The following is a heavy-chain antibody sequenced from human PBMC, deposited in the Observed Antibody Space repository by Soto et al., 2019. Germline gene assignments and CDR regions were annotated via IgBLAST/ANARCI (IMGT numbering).Heavy chain of an antibody. Sequence: EVQLVESGGGLVKPGGSLRLSCAASGFTFSSYSMNWVRQAPGKGLEWVSSISSSSSYIYYADSVKGRFTISRDNAKNSLYLQMNSLRAEDTAVYYCARENIAARPDDYYYYGMDVWGQGTTVTVSS. CDR3: ARENIAARPDDYYYYGMDV. V-gene: IGHV3-21*01. D-gene: IGHD6-6*01. J-gene: IGHJ6*02. CDR1: GFTFSSYS. CDR2: ISSSSSYI.